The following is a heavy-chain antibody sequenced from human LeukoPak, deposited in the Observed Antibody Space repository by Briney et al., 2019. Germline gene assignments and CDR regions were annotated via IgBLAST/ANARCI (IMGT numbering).Heavy chain of an antibody. V-gene: IGHV4-38-2*01. D-gene: IGHD3-3*01. CDR3: ARTLPAGVAAPDY. Sequence: SETVSLTCAVSGYSFSSGYYWGWIRQPPGKGLEWIGSIYHSGSTYYNPSLKSRVTISVDTSKNQFSLKLSSVTAADTAVYYCARTLPAGVAAPDYWGQGTLVTVSS. CDR1: GYSFSSGYY. J-gene: IGHJ4*02. CDR2: IYHSGST.